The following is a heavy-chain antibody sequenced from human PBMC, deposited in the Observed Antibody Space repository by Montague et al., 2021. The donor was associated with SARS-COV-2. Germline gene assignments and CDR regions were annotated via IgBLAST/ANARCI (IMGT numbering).Heavy chain of an antibody. CDR3: ARIRIGVWGSYRYFDY. D-gene: IGHD3-16*02. V-gene: IGHV4-39*01. J-gene: IGHJ4*02. CDR2: IYYSGST. CDR1: GGSISSSSYY. Sequence: SETLSLTCTVSGGSISSSSYYWGWTRQPPGKGLEWIGSIYYSGSTYYNPSLKGRVTISVDTSKNQFSLKLSSVTAADTAVHYCARIRIGVWGSYRYFDYWGQGTLVTVSS.